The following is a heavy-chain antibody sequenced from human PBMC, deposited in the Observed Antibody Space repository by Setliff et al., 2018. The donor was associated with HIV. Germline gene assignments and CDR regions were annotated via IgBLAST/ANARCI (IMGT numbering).Heavy chain of an antibody. CDR2: IRYDGDNK. CDR1: GFTFSGYG. J-gene: IGHJ6*03. D-gene: IGHD2-15*01. CDR3: AKAFGYCSGGSCPVLMDV. V-gene: IGHV3-30*02. Sequence: GGSLRLSCAASGFTFSGYGMYWVRHAPGKGLEWVAFIRYDGDNKYYADSVKGRFTISRDNSKNTLYLQMNSLRAKDAAVYYCAKAFGYCSGGSCPVLMDVWGKGTTVTVSS.